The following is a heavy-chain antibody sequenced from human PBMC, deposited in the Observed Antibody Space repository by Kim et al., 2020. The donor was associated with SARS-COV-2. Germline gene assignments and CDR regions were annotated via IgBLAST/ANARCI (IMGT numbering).Heavy chain of an antibody. D-gene: IGHD2-21*02. CDR1: GFTFINYD. CDR2: IGSRARNT. CDR3: AKTFFERTADNWFDP. Sequence: GGSLRLSCAASGFTFINYDMTWVRQAPGKGLEWVSTIGSRARNTYYPDSVKGRFTISRDNSKNILFLQMNSLRVEDTAVYYCAKTFFERTADNWFDPWGQGTLVTVSS. J-gene: IGHJ5*02. V-gene: IGHV3-23*05.